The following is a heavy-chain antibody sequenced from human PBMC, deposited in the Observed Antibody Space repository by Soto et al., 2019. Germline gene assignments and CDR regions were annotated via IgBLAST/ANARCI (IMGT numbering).Heavy chain of an antibody. V-gene: IGHV1-69*01. D-gene: IGHD6-6*01. CDR3: ARSEDSSSSYFDY. Sequence: QVQLVQSGAEVKKPGSSVKVSCKASGGTFSSYAISWVRQAPGQGLEWMGGIIPIFGTANYAQKLQGRVPITADEYTSTAYMELSSLRSEDTAVYYCARSEDSSSSYFDYWGQGTLVTVSS. J-gene: IGHJ4*02. CDR2: IIPIFGTA. CDR1: GGTFSSYA.